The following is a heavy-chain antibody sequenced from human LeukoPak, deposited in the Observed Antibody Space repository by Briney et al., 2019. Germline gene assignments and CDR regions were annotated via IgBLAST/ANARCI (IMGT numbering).Heavy chain of an antibody. D-gene: IGHD6-19*01. CDR2: IYTSGST. CDR3: ARVPFSSGWYYFDY. V-gene: IGHV4-4*07. CDR1: GGSISPYY. J-gene: IGHJ4*02. Sequence: SETLSLTCTVSGGSISPYYWTWIRQPAGKGLEWIGHIYTSGSTDYNPSLKSRVTMSVDTSKNQFSLKLGSVTAADTAVYYCARVPFSSGWYYFDYWGQGTLVTVSS.